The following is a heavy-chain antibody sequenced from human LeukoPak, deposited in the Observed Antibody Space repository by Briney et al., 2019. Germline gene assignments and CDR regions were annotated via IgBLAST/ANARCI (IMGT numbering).Heavy chain of an antibody. CDR1: GFTFSSYG. D-gene: IGHD6-13*01. CDR2: IWYDGSNK. V-gene: IGHV3-33*01. J-gene: IGHJ5*02. CDR3: ARDYGSSWYEQSSFDP. Sequence: PGGSLRLSCAASGFTFSSYGMHWVRQAPGKGLEWVAVIWYDGSNKYYADSVKGRFTISRDNSKNTLYLQMNSLRAEDTAVYYCARDYGSSWYEQSSFDPWGQGTLVTVSS.